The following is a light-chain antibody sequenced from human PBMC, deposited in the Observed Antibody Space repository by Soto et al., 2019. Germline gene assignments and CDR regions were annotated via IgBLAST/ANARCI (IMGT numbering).Light chain of an antibody. Sequence: DIQMTQSPSSLSASVGDRVTITCQASQDINTYLNWYQQKPGKAPNLLIYDASKLETGVPSRFSGGGSGTDFTFTVTSLQPEGIATYSCHHYDNLLLTFGGGTKVEL. J-gene: IGKJ4*01. V-gene: IGKV1-33*01. CDR1: QDINTY. CDR3: HHYDNLLLT. CDR2: DAS.